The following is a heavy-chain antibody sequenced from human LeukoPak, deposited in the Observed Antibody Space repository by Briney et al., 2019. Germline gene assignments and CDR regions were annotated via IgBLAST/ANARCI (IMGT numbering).Heavy chain of an antibody. CDR1: GYTLTELS. V-gene: IGHV1-24*01. CDR3: ATHSGSYFVLADDAFDI. D-gene: IGHD1-26*01. Sequence: ASVKVSCKVSGYTLTELSMHWVRQAPGKGLEWMGGFDPEDGETIYAQKFQGSVTMTEDTSTDTAYMELSSLRSEDTAVYYCATHSGSYFVLADDAFDIWGQGTMVTVSS. CDR2: FDPEDGET. J-gene: IGHJ3*02.